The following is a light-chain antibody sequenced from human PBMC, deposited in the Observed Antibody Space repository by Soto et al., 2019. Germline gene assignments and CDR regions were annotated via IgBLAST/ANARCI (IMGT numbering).Light chain of an antibody. J-gene: IGLJ2*01. CDR3: AAWDDSLNGVV. CDR1: SSNVETNT. Sequence: QAVVTQPPSASGTPGQTVTISCSGSSSNVETNTVNWYQHLPGTAPKLLIHTNNQRPSGVPDRFSGSRSGTSASLAISGLQSEDEAEYYCAAWDDSLNGVVFGGGTKVTVL. CDR2: TNN. V-gene: IGLV1-44*01.